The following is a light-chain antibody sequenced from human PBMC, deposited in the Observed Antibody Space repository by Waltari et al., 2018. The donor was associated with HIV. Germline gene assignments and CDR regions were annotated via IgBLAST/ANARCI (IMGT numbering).Light chain of an antibody. CDR3: AVWDNNLSGYV. J-gene: IGLJ1*01. Sequence: SVLTQPPSASGTPGQTVSISCSGSKSKIGSNFEHWYQELPGAAPKLLIYKNTKVPSGVPGRFSGLKSGPSPSRAISGLRSEDEPDYCCAVWDNNLSGYVFGTGTQV. V-gene: IGLV1-47*01. CDR2: KNT. CDR1: KSKIGSNF.